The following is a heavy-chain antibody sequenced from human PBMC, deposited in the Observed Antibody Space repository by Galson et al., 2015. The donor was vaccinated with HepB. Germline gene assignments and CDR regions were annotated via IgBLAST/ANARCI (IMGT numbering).Heavy chain of an antibody. J-gene: IGHJ4*02. CDR3: ATLERPRQLWLGGLDY. CDR1: GFTFSSYA. Sequence: SLRLSCAASGFTFSSYAMSWVRQAPGKGLEWVSAISGSGGSTYYADSVKGRFTISRDNSKNTLYLQMNSLRAEDTAVYYCATLERPRQLWLGGLDYWGQGTLVTVSS. V-gene: IGHV3-23*01. CDR2: ISGSGGST. D-gene: IGHD5-18*01.